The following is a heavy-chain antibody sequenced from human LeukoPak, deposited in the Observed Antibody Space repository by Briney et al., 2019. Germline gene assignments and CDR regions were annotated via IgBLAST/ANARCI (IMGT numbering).Heavy chain of an antibody. CDR1: GGSFSGYY. J-gene: IGHJ5*02. CDR2: INHSGGT. V-gene: IGHV4-34*01. D-gene: IGHD2/OR15-2a*01. Sequence: SETLSLTCAVYGGSFSGYYWSWIRQPPGKGLEWIGEINHSGGTNYNPSLKSRVTISVDTSKNQFSLKLSSVTAADTAVYYCARHSIWFDPWGQGTLVTVSS. CDR3: ARHSIWFDP.